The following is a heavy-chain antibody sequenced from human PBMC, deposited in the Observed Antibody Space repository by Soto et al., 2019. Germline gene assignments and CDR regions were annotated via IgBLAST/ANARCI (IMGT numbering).Heavy chain of an antibody. J-gene: IGHJ4*02. Sequence: LRLSCAASGFTFSSYAMSWVRQAPGKGLEWVSAISGSGGSTYYADSVKGRFTISRDNSKNTLYLQMNSLRAEDTAVYYCAKLQLWSFGGIDYWGQGTLVTVSS. CDR1: GFTFSSYA. V-gene: IGHV3-23*01. CDR3: AKLQLWSFGGIDY. CDR2: ISGSGGST. D-gene: IGHD5-18*01.